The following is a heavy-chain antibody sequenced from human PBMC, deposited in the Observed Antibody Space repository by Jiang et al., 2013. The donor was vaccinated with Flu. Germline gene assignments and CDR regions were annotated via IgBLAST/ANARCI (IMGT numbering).Heavy chain of an antibody. J-gene: IGHJ6*03. CDR2: ISYDGSNK. V-gene: IGHV3-30*18. D-gene: IGHD6-13*01. Sequence: VQPGRSLRLSCAASGFTFSSYGMHWVRQAPGKGLEWVAVISYDGSNKYYADSVKGRFTISRDNSKNTLYLQMNSLRAEDTAVYYCAKDGSSSWYAYYYYMDVWGKGTTVTVSS. CDR3: AKDGSSSWYAYYYYMDV. CDR1: GFTFSSYG.